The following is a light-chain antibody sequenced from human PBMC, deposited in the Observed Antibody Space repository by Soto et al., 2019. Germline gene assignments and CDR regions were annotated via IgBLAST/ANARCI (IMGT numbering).Light chain of an antibody. J-gene: IGKJ5*01. CDR3: QQGDSFPIA. V-gene: IGKV1-12*01. CDR1: QGINNW. CDR2: AAS. Sequence: DIQMSQSPSSVSASVGDTVTITCRASQGINNWLAWYQQKPGKAPNLLIYAASRLQSGVPSRFSGSGSGTDLTLTISSLKNEDFATYYCQQGDSFPIACGQRTRLEIK.